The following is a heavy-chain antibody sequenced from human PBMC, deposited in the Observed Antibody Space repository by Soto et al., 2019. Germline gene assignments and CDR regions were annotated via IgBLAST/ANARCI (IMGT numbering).Heavy chain of an antibody. CDR3: ASDLAALNWFDP. CDR2: ISSSSSTI. CDR1: GFTFSSYS. V-gene: IGHV3-48*02. Sequence: EVQLVESGGGLVQPGGSLRLSCAASGFTFSSYSMNWVRQAPGKGLEWVSYISSSSSTIYYADSVKGRFTISRDNAKNALYLQMNSLRDEDTAVYYCASDLAALNWFDPWGQGTLVTVSS. J-gene: IGHJ5*02.